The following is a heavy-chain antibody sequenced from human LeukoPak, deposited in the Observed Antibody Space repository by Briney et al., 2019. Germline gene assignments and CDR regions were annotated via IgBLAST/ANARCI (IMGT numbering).Heavy chain of an antibody. CDR3: ARVSYEATVVTGLGAFDI. D-gene: IGHD4-23*01. Sequence: PSETLSLTCTVSGGSISSGSYYWSWIRQPAGKGLEWIGRIYTSGSTNYNPSLKSRVTMSVDTSKTQFSLKLSSVTAADTAVYYCARVSYEATVVTGLGAFDIWGQGTMVTVSS. CDR1: GGSISSGSYY. V-gene: IGHV4-61*02. CDR2: IYTSGST. J-gene: IGHJ3*02.